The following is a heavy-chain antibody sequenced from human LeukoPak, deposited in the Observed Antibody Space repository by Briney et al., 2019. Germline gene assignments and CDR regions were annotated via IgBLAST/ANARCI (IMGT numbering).Heavy chain of an antibody. CDR3: ASSMGFWNAEFTSITD. Sequence: PGGSLRLSCAASGFIFSAFGMTWVRQPPGKGLEWVSAINSGGGVTYYADSVKGWFTISRDNSENTLFLQMDSLRAEDTAVYFCASSMGFWNAEFTSITDWGQATQVTVSS. V-gene: IGHV3-23*01. CDR2: INSGGGVT. J-gene: IGHJ4*02. CDR1: GFIFSAFG. D-gene: IGHD1-1*01.